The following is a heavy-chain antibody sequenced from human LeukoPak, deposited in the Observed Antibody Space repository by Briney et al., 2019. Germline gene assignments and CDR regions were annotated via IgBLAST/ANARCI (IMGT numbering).Heavy chain of an antibody. J-gene: IGHJ4*02. CDR2: IRSKANSYAT. CDR1: GFTFSGSI. V-gene: IGHV3-73*01. D-gene: IGHD3-10*01. CDR3: SSYYYGSGSHNDY. Sequence: QPGGSLRLSCAASGFTFSGSIMHWVRQASGKGLEWIGLIRSKANSYATAYAASVRGRFTISRDDSKNTAYLQMKSLKTEDTAVYYCSSYYYGSGSHNDYWGQGTLVTVSS.